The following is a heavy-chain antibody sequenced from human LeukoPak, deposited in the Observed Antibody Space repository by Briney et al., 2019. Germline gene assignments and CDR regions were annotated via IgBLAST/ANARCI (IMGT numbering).Heavy chain of an antibody. J-gene: IGHJ4*02. CDR3: ARLPRRVGGSFVY. Sequence: KASETLSLTCTVSGGSISSSSYYWGWIRQPPGKGLEWIGSIYYSGSTYYNPSLKSRVTISVDTSKNQFSLKLSSVTAADTAVYYCARLPRRVGGSFVYWGQGTLVTVSS. D-gene: IGHD1-26*01. V-gene: IGHV4-39*07. CDR1: GGSISSSSYY. CDR2: IYYSGST.